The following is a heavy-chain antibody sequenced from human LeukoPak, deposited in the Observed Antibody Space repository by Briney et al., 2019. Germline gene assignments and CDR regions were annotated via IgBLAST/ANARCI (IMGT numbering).Heavy chain of an antibody. CDR3: AGYSGYSRVGVYYYYGMDV. J-gene: IGHJ6*02. D-gene: IGHD5-12*01. V-gene: IGHV1-69*04. Sequence: SVKVSCKASGGTFSSYAISWVRQAPGQGLEWMGRIIPTFGIANYAQKFQGRVTITADKSTSTAYMELSSLRSEDTAVYYCAGYSGYSRVGVYYYYGMDVWGQGTTVTVSS. CDR2: IIPTFGIA. CDR1: GGTFSSYA.